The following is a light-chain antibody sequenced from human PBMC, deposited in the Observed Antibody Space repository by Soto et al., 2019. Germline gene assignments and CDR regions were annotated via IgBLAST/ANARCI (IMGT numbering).Light chain of an antibody. V-gene: IGKV1-39*01. CDR1: QNINTF. J-gene: IGKJ2*01. Sequence: DIQMTQSPSSLSASVGDRVSIACRASQNINTFLHWYQQKPGKAPKLLVYAASSLQNGVPSRFSGRGSGTDFTLTIFSLQPDDFGIYHCQQTYISPHTFGQGTK. CDR2: AAS. CDR3: QQTYISPHT.